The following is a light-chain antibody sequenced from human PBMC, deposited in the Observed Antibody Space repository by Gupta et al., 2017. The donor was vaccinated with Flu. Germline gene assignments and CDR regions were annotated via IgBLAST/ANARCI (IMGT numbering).Light chain of an antibody. V-gene: IGLV8-61*01. J-gene: IGLJ3*02. CDR2: STN. Sequence: QTVVTQAPSSSVSPGGTVTLTCGLSSGSVSTSYYPSWYQQTPGQAPLTLIYSTNTRSAGVPDRFSGSILGNKAALTITGAQADDESDYYCVLYMGSGISVFGGGTKLTVL. CDR3: VLYMGSGISV. CDR1: SGSVSTSYY.